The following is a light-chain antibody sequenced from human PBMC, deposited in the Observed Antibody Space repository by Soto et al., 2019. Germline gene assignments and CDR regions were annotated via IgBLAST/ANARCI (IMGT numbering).Light chain of an antibody. CDR2: KAS. CDR1: QSISSW. CDR3: QQYNSYSEA. Sequence: DIHMTLSPSTLSATIGDRVPITCRASQSISSWLAWYQQKPGKAPKLLIYKASSLESGVPSRFSGSGSGTEFTLTISSLQPDDFATDYCQQYNSYSEAFGQGTKVDI. J-gene: IGKJ1*01. V-gene: IGKV1-5*03.